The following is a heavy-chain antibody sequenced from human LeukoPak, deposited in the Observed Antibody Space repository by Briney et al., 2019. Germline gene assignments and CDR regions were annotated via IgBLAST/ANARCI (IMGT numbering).Heavy chain of an antibody. Sequence: PSETLSLTCTVSGDSISNYYWSWIRQPPGKGLEWIGYIYYSGSTNYNPSLESRVTISVDTSKNQFSLKLSSVTAADTAVYYCARTRSHGDVFDYWGQGTLVTVP. CDR3: ARTRSHGDVFDY. CDR1: GDSISNYY. D-gene: IGHD5-24*01. V-gene: IGHV4-59*08. J-gene: IGHJ4*02. CDR2: IYYSGST.